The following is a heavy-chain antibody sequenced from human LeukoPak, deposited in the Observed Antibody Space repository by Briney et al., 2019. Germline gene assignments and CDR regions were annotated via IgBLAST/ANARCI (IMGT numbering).Heavy chain of an antibody. V-gene: IGHV3-53*01. D-gene: IGHD2-21*01. CDR2: IHSGGST. J-gene: IGHJ4*02. CDR3: APTYCGGDCYYGY. CDR1: GFTVSSNY. Sequence: GGSLRLSCAASGFTVSSNYMSWVRQASGKGLEWVSVIHSGGSTYYADSVKGRFTISRDNSKNTLYLQMNSLRADDTAVYYCAPTYCGGDCYYGYWGQGTLVTVSS.